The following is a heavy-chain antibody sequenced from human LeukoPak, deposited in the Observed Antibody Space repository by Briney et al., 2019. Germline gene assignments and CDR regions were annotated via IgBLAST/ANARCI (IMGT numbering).Heavy chain of an antibody. CDR2: INLNGGST. CDR3: ARDQIAARGYYYYMDV. D-gene: IGHD6-6*01. V-gene: IGHV3-20*04. Sequence: GGSLRLSCAASGFTFDDYGMSWVRQAPGKGLEWVSGINLNGGSTGYADSVKGRFTISRDNAKNSLYLQMNSLRAEDTALYYCARDQIAARGYYYYMDVWGKGTTVTVSS. J-gene: IGHJ6*03. CDR1: GFTFDDYG.